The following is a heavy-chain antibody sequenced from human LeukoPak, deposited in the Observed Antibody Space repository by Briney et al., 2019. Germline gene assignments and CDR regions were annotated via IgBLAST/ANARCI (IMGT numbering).Heavy chain of an antibody. Sequence: SETLSLTCTVSGGSISSSSYYWGWIRQPPGKGLEWIGSIYYSGSTYYNPSLKSRVTISVDTSKNQFSLKLSSVTAADTAVYYCASSVAFGGVIASYFDYWGQGTLVTVSS. CDR3: ASSVAFGGVIASYFDY. V-gene: IGHV4-39*07. D-gene: IGHD3-16*02. J-gene: IGHJ4*02. CDR2: IYYSGST. CDR1: GGSISSSSYY.